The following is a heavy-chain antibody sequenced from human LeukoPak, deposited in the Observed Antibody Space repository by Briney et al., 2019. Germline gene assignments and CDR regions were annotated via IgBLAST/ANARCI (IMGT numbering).Heavy chain of an antibody. CDR3: ARDRWGGAVGAAYFDY. Sequence: PGRSLRLSCAASGFTFSSYAMHWVRQAPGKGLEWVAVISYDGSNKYYADSVKGRFTISRDNSKNTLYLQMNSLRAEDTAVYYCARDRWGGAVGAAYFDYRGQGTLVTVSS. J-gene: IGHJ4*02. V-gene: IGHV3-30-3*01. D-gene: IGHD2-15*01. CDR1: GFTFSSYA. CDR2: ISYDGSNK.